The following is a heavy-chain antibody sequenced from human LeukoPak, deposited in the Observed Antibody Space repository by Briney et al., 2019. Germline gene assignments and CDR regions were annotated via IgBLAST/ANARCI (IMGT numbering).Heavy chain of an antibody. Sequence: GGSLRLSCAASGFTFSSYAMSWVRQAPGKGLEWVSVISTSGDRTYYADSVKGRFTISRDSSKNTLYMQMNSLRAEDTAVYYCAKDYLGSSYAFDVWGQGTMVTVSS. J-gene: IGHJ3*01. CDR3: AKDYLGSSYAFDV. V-gene: IGHV3-23*01. CDR2: ISTSGDRT. CDR1: GFTFSSYA. D-gene: IGHD6-13*01.